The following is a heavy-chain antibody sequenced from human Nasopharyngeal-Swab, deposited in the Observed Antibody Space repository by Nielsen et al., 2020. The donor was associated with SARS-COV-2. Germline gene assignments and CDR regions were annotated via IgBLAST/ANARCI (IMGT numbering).Heavy chain of an antibody. V-gene: IGHV3-23*01. J-gene: IGHJ6*02. D-gene: IGHD5-18*01. CDR3: AREHRWDTAMVTSYYYYYGMDV. Sequence: GGSLRLSCAASGFTFNSHAMNWVRQAPGKGLEWVSGISGSSGTTYYADSVKGRFTISRDNSKNTLYLQMNSLRAEDTAVYYCAREHRWDTAMVTSYYYYYGMDVWGQGTTVTVSS. CDR2: ISGSSGTT. CDR1: GFTFNSHA.